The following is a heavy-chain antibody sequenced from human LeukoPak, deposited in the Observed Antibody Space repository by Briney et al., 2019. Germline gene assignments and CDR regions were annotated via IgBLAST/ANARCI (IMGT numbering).Heavy chain of an antibody. CDR2: INHSGST. J-gene: IGHJ6*03. CDR1: GGSFSGYY. V-gene: IGHV4-34*01. D-gene: IGHD3-3*01. Sequence: SETLSLTCAVYGGSFSGYYWSWIRQPPGKGLEWIGEINHSGSTNYNPSLKSRVTISVVTSKNQFSLKLSSVTAADTAVYYCARGITIFGVSHWGYYYYYMDVWGKGTTVTVSS. CDR3: ARGITIFGVSHWGYYYYYMDV.